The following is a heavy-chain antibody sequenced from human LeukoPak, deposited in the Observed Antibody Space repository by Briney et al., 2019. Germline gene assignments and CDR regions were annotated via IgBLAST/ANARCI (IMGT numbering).Heavy chain of an antibody. V-gene: IGHV4-34*01. J-gene: IGHJ5*02. CDR3: ATLGDNCSSTSCPLSNWFDP. CDR1: GGSFSGYY. Sequence: SETLSLTCAVYGGSFSGYYWSWIRQPPGKGLEWIGEINHSGSTNYNPSIKSRVTISVDTSKNQFSLKLSSVTAADTAVYYCATLGDNCSSTSCPLSNWFDPWGQGTLVTVSS. D-gene: IGHD2-2*01. CDR2: INHSGST.